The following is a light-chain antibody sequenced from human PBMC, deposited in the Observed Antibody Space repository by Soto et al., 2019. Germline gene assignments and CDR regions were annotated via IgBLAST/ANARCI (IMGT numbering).Light chain of an antibody. V-gene: IGKV1-17*03. CDR3: LQHISYPYT. J-gene: IGKJ2*01. Sequence: DIQMTQSPSAMSASVRDTVTITCRASQGISNYLAWFQQKPGKAPKRLIYATSSLQSGVPSRFSGRGSGTEFTLTISSLQPEDFATYVCLQHISYPYTFGQGTKLEIK. CDR1: QGISNY. CDR2: ATS.